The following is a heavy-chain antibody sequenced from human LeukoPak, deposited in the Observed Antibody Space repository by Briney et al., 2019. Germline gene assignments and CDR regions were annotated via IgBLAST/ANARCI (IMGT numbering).Heavy chain of an antibody. CDR2: INHSGST. J-gene: IGHJ6*03. CDR1: GGSFSGYY. D-gene: IGHD2-15*01. Sequence: SETLSLTCAVYGGSFSGYYWSWIRQPPGKGLEWIGEINHSGSTNYNPSLKSRVTISVDTSKNQFSLKLSSVTAADTAAYYCARGDRYCSGGSCYSGEYYYMDVWGKGATVTVSS. CDR3: ARGDRYCSGGSCYSGEYYYMDV. V-gene: IGHV4-34*01.